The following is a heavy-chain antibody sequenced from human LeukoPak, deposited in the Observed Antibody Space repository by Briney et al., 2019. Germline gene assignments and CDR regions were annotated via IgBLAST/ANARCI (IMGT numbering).Heavy chain of an antibody. J-gene: IGHJ4*02. Sequence: PGGSLRLSCAASGFTFSTYGMSWVRQAPGKGLEWVSSINNSGGSTYYADSVRGRFTISRENSKNTLYLQMNSLRAEDTAVYYCARRAGAYSHPYDYWGQGTLVTVSS. CDR3: ARRAGAYSHPYDY. CDR1: GFTFSTYG. D-gene: IGHD4/OR15-4a*01. V-gene: IGHV3-23*01. CDR2: INNSGGST.